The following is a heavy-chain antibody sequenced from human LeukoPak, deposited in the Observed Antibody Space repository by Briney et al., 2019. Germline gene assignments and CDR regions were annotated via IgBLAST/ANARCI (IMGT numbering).Heavy chain of an antibody. V-gene: IGHV4-31*03. CDR2: IHPSGRL. CDR1: GASFSSGDQY. J-gene: IGHJ4*02. CDR3: AREKLEPAYFDY. Sequence: SQTLSLTCTVSGASFSSGDQYWNWIRQSPGKGLEWIGSIHPSGRLYNNPSLESRVTISADTSKNQFSLKLSSVTAADTAVYYCAREKLEPAYFDYWGQGTLVTVSS. D-gene: IGHD1-1*01.